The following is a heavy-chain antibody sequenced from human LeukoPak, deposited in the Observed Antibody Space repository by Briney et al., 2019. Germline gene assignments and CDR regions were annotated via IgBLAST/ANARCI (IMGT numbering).Heavy chain of an antibody. CDR3: ARDLGPTTLSWFDP. D-gene: IGHD3-16*01. Sequence: ASVKVSCKAPGYTFTGYHMHWVRQAPGQGLEWVGIINPSGGSTTYAQKFQGRVTMTRDMSTSTVYMELSSLRSEDTAVYYCARDLGPTTLSWFDPWGQGTLVTVSS. J-gene: IGHJ5*02. CDR2: INPSGGST. CDR1: GYTFTGYH. V-gene: IGHV1-46*01.